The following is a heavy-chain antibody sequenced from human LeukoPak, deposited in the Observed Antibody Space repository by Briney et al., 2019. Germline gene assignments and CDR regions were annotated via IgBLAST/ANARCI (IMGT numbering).Heavy chain of an antibody. J-gene: IGHJ4*02. D-gene: IGHD3-3*01. CDR3: VSGSLQSGYNFDY. CDR1: GFTFSNYW. CDR2: IKYDGSAT. Sequence: GGSLRLSCAASGFTFSNYWMRWIRQVPGKGLVWVSHIKYDGSATNYADSVKGRFTISRDNAKNTLYLQMNSLRAEDTAVYYCVSGSLQSGYNFDYWGQGALVTVSS. V-gene: IGHV3-74*01.